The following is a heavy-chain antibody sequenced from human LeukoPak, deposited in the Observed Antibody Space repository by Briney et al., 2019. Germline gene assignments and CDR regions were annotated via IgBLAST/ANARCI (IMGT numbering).Heavy chain of an antibody. CDR2: IYGSGNT. J-gene: IGHJ3*02. D-gene: IGHD6-19*01. Sequence: PSETLSLTCTVSGASISSWYWSWIRQPPGKGLEWIGYIYGSGNTNYNPSLKSRVTMSIDTSKNQFSLKLTSVTAADTAVYYCARDQPTSIAVAPGDAFDIWGQGTMVTVSS. V-gene: IGHV4-59*12. CDR1: GASISSWY. CDR3: ARDQPTSIAVAPGDAFDI.